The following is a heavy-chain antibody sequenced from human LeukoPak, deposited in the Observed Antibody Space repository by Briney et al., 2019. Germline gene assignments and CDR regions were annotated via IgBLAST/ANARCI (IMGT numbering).Heavy chain of an antibody. V-gene: IGHV4-59*01. Sequence: SETLSLTCTVSGGSISSYYWSWIRQPPGKGLEWIGYIYYSGSANYNPSLKSRVTISVDTSKNQFSLKLSSVTAADTAVYYCARGDMTTNYNYGMDVWGQGTTVTVSS. CDR3: ARGDMTTNYNYGMDV. CDR1: GGSISSYY. J-gene: IGHJ6*02. D-gene: IGHD4-11*01. CDR2: IYYSGSA.